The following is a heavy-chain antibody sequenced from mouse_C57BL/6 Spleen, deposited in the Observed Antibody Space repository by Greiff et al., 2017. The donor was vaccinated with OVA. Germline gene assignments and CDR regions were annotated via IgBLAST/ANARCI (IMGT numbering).Heavy chain of an antibody. D-gene: IGHD1-1*01. V-gene: IGHV1-55*01. CDR1: GYTFTSYW. J-gene: IGHJ4*01. Sequence: VQLQQPGAELVKPGASVKMSCKASGYTFTSYWITWVKQRPGQGLEWIGDIYPGSGSTNYNEKFKSKATLTVDTSSSTAYMQLSSLTSEDSAVYDCAREGGYYYGSRSGAMDYWGQGTSVTVSS. CDR2: IYPGSGST. CDR3: AREGGYYYGSRSGAMDY.